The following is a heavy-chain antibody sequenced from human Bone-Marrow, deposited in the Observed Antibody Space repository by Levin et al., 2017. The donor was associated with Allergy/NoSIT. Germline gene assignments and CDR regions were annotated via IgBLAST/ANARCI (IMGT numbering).Heavy chain of an antibody. Sequence: GGSLRLSCTGSGFPFSDHYMTWIRQAPGKGLVWISYISGGGSYTAYADSVAGRFTISRDNSENAVYLQMNSLRAEDTAVYFCARVRTDKIKNHYYAMDVWGRGTAVTVSS. J-gene: IGHJ6*02. V-gene: IGHV3-11*03. CDR2: ISGGGSYT. CDR1: GFPFSDHY. CDR3: ARVRTDKIKNHYYAMDV. D-gene: IGHD1-14*01.